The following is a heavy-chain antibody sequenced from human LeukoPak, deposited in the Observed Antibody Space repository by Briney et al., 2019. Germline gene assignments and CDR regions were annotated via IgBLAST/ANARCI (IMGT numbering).Heavy chain of an antibody. CDR1: GFIFSNAW. CDR2: IKSKTDGGTT. Sequence: PGGSLRLSCAASGFIFSNAWMSWVRQTPGKGLEWVGRIKSKTDGGTTGYAAPVRGRFTISRDDSKNTLYLQMNSLKTEDTAVYYCTTELDGYCSSSSCYTNFDYWGQGTLVTVSS. CDR3: TTELDGYCSSSSCYTNFDY. D-gene: IGHD2-2*02. V-gene: IGHV3-15*01. J-gene: IGHJ4*02.